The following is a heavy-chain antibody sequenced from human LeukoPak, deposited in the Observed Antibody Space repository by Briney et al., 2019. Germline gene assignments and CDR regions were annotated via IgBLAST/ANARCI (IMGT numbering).Heavy chain of an antibody. CDR2: IKGKTDGGTT. D-gene: IGHD7-27*01. J-gene: IGHJ3*02. Sequence: PGGSLRLSCAASGFTFSNAWMSWVRQAPGKGLEWVGRIKGKTDGGTTDYAAPVKGRFTISRDDSKNTLYLQMNSLKTEDTAVYYCTTELTGDLNAFDIWGQGTMVTVSS. V-gene: IGHV3-15*01. CDR3: TTELTGDLNAFDI. CDR1: GFTFSNAW.